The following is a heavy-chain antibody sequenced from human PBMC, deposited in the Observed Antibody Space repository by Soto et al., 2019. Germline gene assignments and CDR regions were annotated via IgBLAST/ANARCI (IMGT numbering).Heavy chain of an antibody. V-gene: IGHV3-9*01. CDR2: ISWNSGSI. D-gene: IGHD6-6*01. J-gene: IGHJ4*02. CDR1: GFTFDDYA. CDR3: ATEKEQIAAFDY. Sequence: PGGSLRLSCAASGFTFDDYAMHWVRQAPGKGLEWVSGISWNSGSIGYADSVKGRFTISRDNAKNSLYLQMNSLRAEDTALYYCATEKEQIAAFDYWGQGTLVTAPQ.